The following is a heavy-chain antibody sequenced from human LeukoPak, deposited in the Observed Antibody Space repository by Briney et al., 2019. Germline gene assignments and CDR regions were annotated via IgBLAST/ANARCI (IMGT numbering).Heavy chain of an antibody. CDR2: ISGSGGRT. D-gene: IGHD6-19*01. CDR3: AKEIILEYSSSDY. Sequence: GGSLRLSRAGSGFTFSSYSMSWVRQAPGKGLEGVSAISGSGGRTYYADSVKGRFTISRDNSKNTLYLQMNSLRAEDTAVYYCAKEIILEYSSSDYWGQGTLVTVSS. J-gene: IGHJ4*02. CDR1: GFTFSSYS. V-gene: IGHV3-23*01.